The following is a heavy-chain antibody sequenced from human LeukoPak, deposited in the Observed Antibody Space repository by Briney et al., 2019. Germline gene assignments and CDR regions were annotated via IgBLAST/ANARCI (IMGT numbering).Heavy chain of an antibody. D-gene: IGHD6-13*01. CDR3: AREAAVAGRGGEDF. V-gene: IGHV1-18*01. CDR1: GYTFTNYS. CDR2: INTYNSDT. Sequence: ASVKVSCKVFGYTFTNYSISWVRQAPGQGLEWLGWINTYNSDTDYAQKVQDRVTMTTDTSTNTTYLELRSLSSDDTAVYYCAREAAVAGRGGEDFWGQGTLVTVSS. J-gene: IGHJ4*02.